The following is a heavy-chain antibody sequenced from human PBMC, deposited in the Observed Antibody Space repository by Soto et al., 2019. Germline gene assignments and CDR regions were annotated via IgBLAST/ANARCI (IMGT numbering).Heavy chain of an antibody. CDR2: IYYFGST. J-gene: IGHJ6*02. CDR1: GGSISSSSYY. V-gene: IGHV4-39*01. Sequence: SETLSLTCTVSGGSISSSSYYWGWIRQPPGKGLEWIGSIYYFGSTYYNPSLKSRVTISVDTSKNQFSLKLSSVTAADTAVYYCARHLTYCSAGSCYSDFPYYGMDVWGQGTTVTVS. D-gene: IGHD2-15*01. CDR3: ARHLTYCSAGSCYSDFPYYGMDV.